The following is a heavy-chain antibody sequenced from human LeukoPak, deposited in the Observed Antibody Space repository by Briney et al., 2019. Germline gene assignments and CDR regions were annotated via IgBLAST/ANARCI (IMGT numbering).Heavy chain of an antibody. CDR1: GFTFSSYG. CDR2: ISYDGSNK. V-gene: IGHV3-30*19. CDR3: ARDLQAMGPLDY. D-gene: IGHD5-18*01. J-gene: IGHJ4*02. Sequence: PGRSLRLSCAASGFTFSSYGMHWVRQAPGKGLEWVAVISYDGSNKYYADSVKGRFTISRDNSKNTLYLQVNSLRAEDTAVYYCARDLQAMGPLDYWGQGTLVTVSS.